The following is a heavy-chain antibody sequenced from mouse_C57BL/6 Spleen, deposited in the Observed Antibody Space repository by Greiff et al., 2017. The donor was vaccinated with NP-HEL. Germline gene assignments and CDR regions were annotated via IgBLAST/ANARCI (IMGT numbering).Heavy chain of an antibody. CDR3: ARGGGYAMDY. CDR1: GYSFTDYN. CDR2: INPNYGTT. V-gene: IGHV1-39*01. Sequence: VHVKQSGPELVKPGASVKISCKASGYSFTDYNMNWVKQSNGKSLEWIGVINPNYGTTSYNQKFKGKATLTVDQSSSTAYMPLNSLTSEDSAVYYCARGGGYAMDYWGQGTSVTVSS. J-gene: IGHJ4*01.